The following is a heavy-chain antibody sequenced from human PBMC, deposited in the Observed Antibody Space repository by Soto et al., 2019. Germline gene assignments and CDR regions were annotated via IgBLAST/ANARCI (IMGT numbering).Heavy chain of an antibody. CDR3: ARDPVTAADYFDY. Sequence: PSQTLSLTCAISGDSVSSNSATWNLIRQSPSRGLEWLGRTYYRSKWYYDYAVSVKSRITINPDTSKNQFSLQLNSVTPEDTAVYYCARDPVTAADYFDYWGPGTLVPVSS. D-gene: IGHD6-13*01. CDR1: GDSVSSNSAT. V-gene: IGHV6-1*01. CDR2: TYYRSKWYY. J-gene: IGHJ4*02.